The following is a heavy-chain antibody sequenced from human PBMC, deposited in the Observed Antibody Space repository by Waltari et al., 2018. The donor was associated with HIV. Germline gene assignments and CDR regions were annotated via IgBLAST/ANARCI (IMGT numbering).Heavy chain of an antibody. D-gene: IGHD3-10*01. J-gene: IGHJ4*02. CDR1: GFPFSSYG. CDR2: IWYDGSHE. V-gene: IGHV3-33*01. Sequence: QVQLLESGGGVVQPGRSLRLSCAASGFPFSSYGMHWVRQAPGKGLEWVALIWYDGSHEYYVDSVKGRFTISRDNSRKTLDLQMNSLRVEDTAVYYCARDGQGPRGFDQWGQGTLVTVAS. CDR3: ARDGQGPRGFDQ.